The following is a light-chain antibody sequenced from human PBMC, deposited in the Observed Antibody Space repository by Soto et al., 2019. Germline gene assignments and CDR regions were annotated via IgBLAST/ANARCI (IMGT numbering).Light chain of an antibody. CDR3: QNWGACIRV. CDR1: SGHSNYA. V-gene: IGLV4-69*01. J-gene: IGLJ2*01. Sequence: QSVLTQSPSASASLGASVKLTCTLSSGHSNYAIAWHQQQPEKGPRYLMKLNSDGSHTKGDGIPDRFSGSSSGAERYLTISSRQSEDEADYYCQNWGACIRVFGGGTKLTVL. CDR2: LNSDGSH.